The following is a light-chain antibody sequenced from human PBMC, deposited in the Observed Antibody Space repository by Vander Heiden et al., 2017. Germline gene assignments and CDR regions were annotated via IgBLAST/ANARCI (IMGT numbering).Light chain of an antibody. V-gene: IGKV2-28*01. J-gene: IGKJ1*01. Sequence: DIVVTQSPLSLAVTPGEPASISCRSSQTLLHSSGYNYLDWYLQKPGQSPQLLIYLGSNRASGVPDMFSGSGSGTDFTLKIRRVEAEDVGVYYCMQALYTRTFGQGTKVEIK. CDR2: LGS. CDR3: MQALYTRT. CDR1: QTLLHSSGYNY.